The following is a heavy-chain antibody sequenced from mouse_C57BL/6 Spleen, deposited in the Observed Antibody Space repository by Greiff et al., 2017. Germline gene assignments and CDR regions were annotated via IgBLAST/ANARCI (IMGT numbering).Heavy chain of an antibody. J-gene: IGHJ4*01. CDR1: GYTFTDYY. CDR3: ARGRGYAMDD. Sequence: EVQLQQSGPELVKPGASVKISCKASGYTFTDYYMNWVKQSHGKSLEWIGDINPNNGGTSYNQKFKGKATLTVDKSSSTAYMELRSLTSEDSAVYYCARGRGYAMDDWGQGTSVTVSS. CDR2: INPNNGGT. V-gene: IGHV1-26*01.